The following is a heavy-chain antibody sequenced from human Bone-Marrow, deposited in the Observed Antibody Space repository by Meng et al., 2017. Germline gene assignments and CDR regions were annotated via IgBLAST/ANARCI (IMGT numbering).Heavy chain of an antibody. CDR3: AREQLLWGRTYYYGMDV. CDR2: MNPNSGNT. V-gene: IGHV1-8*01. D-gene: IGHD1-26*01. Sequence: ASAKVSCKASGYTFTSYDINWVRQATGQGLEGMGWMNPNSGNTGYAQKFQGRVTMTRNTSISTAYMELSSLRSEDTAVYYCAREQLLWGRTYYYGMDVWGQGTTVTVSS. J-gene: IGHJ6*02. CDR1: GYTFTSYD.